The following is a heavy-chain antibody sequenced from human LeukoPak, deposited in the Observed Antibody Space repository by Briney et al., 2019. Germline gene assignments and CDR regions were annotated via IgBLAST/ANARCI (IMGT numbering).Heavy chain of an antibody. CDR1: GGTFVSFT. Sequence: SVKVSCKASGGTFVSFTISWVRQAPGQGLEWMGGIIPIFGTANYAQKFQGRVTITTDESTSTAYMELSSLRSEDTAVYYCARVSYYYDSSGYYYPVPEYFQHWGQGTLVTVSS. V-gene: IGHV1-69*05. CDR3: ARVSYYYDSSGYYYPVPEYFQH. J-gene: IGHJ1*01. CDR2: IIPIFGTA. D-gene: IGHD3-22*01.